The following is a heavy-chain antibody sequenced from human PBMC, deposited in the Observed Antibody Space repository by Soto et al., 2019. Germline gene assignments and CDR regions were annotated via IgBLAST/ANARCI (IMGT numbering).Heavy chain of an antibody. Sequence: GSLRLSCAASGFNVNSDYMNWVRQTPGKGLEWVASIYSGETTYYADSVRGRSTISSDKSKNTLYFQLSSLRIEDTAVYYCTRDGRGLGRLSLFEYWGQGVLVTVSS. V-gene: IGHV3-53*01. CDR2: IYSGETT. CDR1: GFNVNSDY. CDR3: TRDGRGLGRLSLFEY. J-gene: IGHJ4*02. D-gene: IGHD2-21*02.